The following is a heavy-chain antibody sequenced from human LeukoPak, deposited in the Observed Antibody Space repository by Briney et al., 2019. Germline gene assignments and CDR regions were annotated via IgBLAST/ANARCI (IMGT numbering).Heavy chain of an antibody. CDR1: GFTFSSYS. Sequence: PGGSLRLSCAASGFTFSSYSMNWVRQAPGKGLEWVSSISSSSSYIYYADPVKGRFTISRDNAKNSLYLQMNSLRAEDTAVYYCARVQMATISYWGQGTLVTVSS. J-gene: IGHJ4*02. CDR3: ARVQMATISY. V-gene: IGHV3-21*01. CDR2: ISSSSSYI. D-gene: IGHD5-24*01.